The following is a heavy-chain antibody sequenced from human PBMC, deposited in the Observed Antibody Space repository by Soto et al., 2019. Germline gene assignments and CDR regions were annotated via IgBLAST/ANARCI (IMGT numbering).Heavy chain of an antibody. Sequence: VASLRLSCAASGFTFSDYYMSWIRQAPGKGLEWVSYISSSGSTIYYADSVKGRFTISRDNAKNSLYLQMNSLRAEDTAVYYCARGGSGYYYERAFDIWGQGTMVTVSS. CDR3: ARGGSGYYYERAFDI. CDR1: GFTFSDYY. CDR2: ISSSGSTI. V-gene: IGHV3-11*01. J-gene: IGHJ3*02. D-gene: IGHD3-22*01.